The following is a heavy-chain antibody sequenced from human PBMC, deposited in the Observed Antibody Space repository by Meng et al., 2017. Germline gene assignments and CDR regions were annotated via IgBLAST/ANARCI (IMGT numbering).Heavy chain of an antibody. Sequence: GESLKISCAASGFTFSSYAMSWVRQAPGKGLEWVSAISGSGGSTYYADSVKGRFTISRDNSKNTLYLQMNSLRAEDTAVYYCARFSYGGNSDYWGQGTLVTVSS. CDR1: GFTFSSYA. CDR3: ARFSYGGNSDY. D-gene: IGHD4-23*01. J-gene: IGHJ4*02. V-gene: IGHV3-23*01. CDR2: ISGSGGST.